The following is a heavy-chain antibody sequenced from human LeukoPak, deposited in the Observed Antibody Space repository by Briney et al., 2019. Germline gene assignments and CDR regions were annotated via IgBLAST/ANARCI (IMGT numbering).Heavy chain of an antibody. CDR2: INPNSGGT. D-gene: IGHD3-3*01. Sequence: ASVKVSCKASGYTFTGYYMHWVRQAPGQGLEWMGWINPNSGGTNYAQKFQGRVTMTRDTSISTAYMELSRLRSDDTAVYYCARDPLNITIFEVVTYNWFDPWGQGTLVTVSS. V-gene: IGHV1-2*02. J-gene: IGHJ5*02. CDR3: ARDPLNITIFEVVTYNWFDP. CDR1: GYTFTGYY.